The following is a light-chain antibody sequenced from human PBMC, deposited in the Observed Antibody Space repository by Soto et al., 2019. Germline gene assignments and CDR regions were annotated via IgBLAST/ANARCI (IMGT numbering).Light chain of an antibody. V-gene: IGKV3-20*01. CDR1: QSVSNNY. Sequence: EIVLTHSPGTLSLSQWEIATLSCRASQSVSNNYLAWYQQKPGQAPRLLIYGASNRATVIPDRFSGSGSGTDFTLTISRLEPEDFAVYYCQQYGSSGTLGQGTKVDIK. CDR2: GAS. CDR3: QQYGSSGT. J-gene: IGKJ1*01.